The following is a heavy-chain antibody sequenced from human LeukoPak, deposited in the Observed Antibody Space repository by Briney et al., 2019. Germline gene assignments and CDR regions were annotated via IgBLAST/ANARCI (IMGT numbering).Heavy chain of an antibody. Sequence: SETLSLTCTVSGGSISSTNSYWGWIRQPTGKGLEWIGNVYYSGSTYYNPSLMSRLSISIDTSNNQFSLKLSSVTAADTAVYYCARDPARWLLRSDVFDIWGQGTMVTVSS. V-gene: IGHV4-39*07. CDR1: GGSISSTNSY. CDR2: VYYSGST. D-gene: IGHD1-26*01. CDR3: ARDPARWLLRSDVFDI. J-gene: IGHJ3*02.